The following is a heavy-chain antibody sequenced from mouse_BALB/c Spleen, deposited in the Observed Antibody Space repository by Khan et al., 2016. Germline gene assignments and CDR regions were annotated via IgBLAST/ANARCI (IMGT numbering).Heavy chain of an antibody. Sequence: QVQLKESGAELVRPGSSVKISCKASGYAFSSYWMNWVKQRPGQGLEWIGQIYPGDGDTNYNGKFKGKATLTADKSSSTAYMQLSSLTSEDSAVYFCARENYGSSYWGQGTTLTVSS. D-gene: IGHD1-1*01. CDR3: ARENYGSSY. V-gene: IGHV1-80*01. CDR1: GYAFSSYW. CDR2: IYPGDGDT. J-gene: IGHJ2*01.